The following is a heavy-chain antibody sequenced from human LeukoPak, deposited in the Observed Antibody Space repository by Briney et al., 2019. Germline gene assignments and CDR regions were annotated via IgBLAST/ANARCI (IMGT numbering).Heavy chain of an antibody. Sequence: GSLRLSCAASGFTFSSYWMSWVRQAPGKGLEWVANIKQDGSEKYYVDSVKGRFAISRDNAKNSLYLQMNSLRDEDTAVYYCARATGYSSSDAFDIWGQGTMVTVSS. CDR2: IKQDGSEK. V-gene: IGHV3-7*01. CDR3: ARATGYSSSDAFDI. D-gene: IGHD6-13*01. CDR1: GFTFSSYW. J-gene: IGHJ3*02.